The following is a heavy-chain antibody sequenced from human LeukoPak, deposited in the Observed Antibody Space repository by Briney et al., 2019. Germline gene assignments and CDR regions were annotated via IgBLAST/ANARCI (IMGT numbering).Heavy chain of an antibody. Sequence: GGSLRLSWAASGFTFSSYWMSWVRQAPGKGLEWVANIKQDGSEKYYVDSVKGRFTISRDNAKNSLYLQMNSLRAEDTAVYYCARVKVGSWDWFDPWGQGTLVTVSS. CDR1: GFTFSSYW. CDR3: ARVKVGSWDWFDP. V-gene: IGHV3-7*01. J-gene: IGHJ5*02. CDR2: IKQDGSEK. D-gene: IGHD1-26*01.